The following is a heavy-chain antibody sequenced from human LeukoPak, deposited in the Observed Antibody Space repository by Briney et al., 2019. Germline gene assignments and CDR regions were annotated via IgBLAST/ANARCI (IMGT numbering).Heavy chain of an antibody. CDR2: ISAYNGNT. Sequence: ASVKVSCKASGYTFTSYGISWVRQAPGQGLEWMGWISAYNGNTNYAQKLQGRVTMTTDTSTSTAYMELRSLRSDDTAVYYCARDGEDWGFSSTTFDYWGQGTLVTVSS. J-gene: IGHJ4*02. D-gene: IGHD2-2*01. V-gene: IGHV1-18*01. CDR1: GYTFTSYG. CDR3: ARDGEDWGFSSTTFDY.